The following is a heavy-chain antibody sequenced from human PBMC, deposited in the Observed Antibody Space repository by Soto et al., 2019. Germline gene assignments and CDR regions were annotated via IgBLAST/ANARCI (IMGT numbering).Heavy chain of an antibody. CDR1: GFTFSSYA. J-gene: IGHJ2*01. Sequence: EVQLLESGGGLVQPGGSLRLSCAASGFTFSSYAMNWVRQAPGKGLEWVSVISGGGDSTYYADSVKGRLTISRDNSKDMLYLQMNSLRAEDTAVYYCAKRTVGWYFDLWGRGTLVTVSS. V-gene: IGHV3-23*01. CDR2: ISGGGDST. D-gene: IGHD4-17*01. CDR3: AKRTVGWYFDL.